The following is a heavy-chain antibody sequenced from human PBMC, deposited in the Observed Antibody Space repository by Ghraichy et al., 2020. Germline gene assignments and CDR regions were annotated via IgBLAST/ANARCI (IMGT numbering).Heavy chain of an antibody. CDR2: IKSRGFYI. CDR1: GFSFSNYT. V-gene: IGHV3-21*01. CDR3: ARDSRGGMDV. Sequence: GESLNISCAGSGFSFSNYTLNWVRQAPGKGLEWVSSIKSRGFYIHYADSVKGRFTISRDNAKNSLYLQMDSLRAEDTALYYCARDSRGGMDVWGQGTTVTVFS. J-gene: IGHJ6*02.